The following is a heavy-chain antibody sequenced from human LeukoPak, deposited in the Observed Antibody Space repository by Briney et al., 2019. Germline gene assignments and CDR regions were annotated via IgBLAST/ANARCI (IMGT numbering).Heavy chain of an antibody. CDR1: GGSFSGYY. D-gene: IGHD3-10*01. V-gene: IGHV4-34*01. J-gene: IGHJ5*02. CDR3: ARGAPPYYYGSGSRNWFDP. CDR2: INHSGST. Sequence: PSETLSLTCAVYGGSFSGYYWSWIRQPPGKGLEWIGEINHSGSTNYNPSLKSRVTISVDTSKNQFSLKLSSVTAADKAVYYCARGAPPYYYGSGSRNWFDPWGQGTLVTVSS.